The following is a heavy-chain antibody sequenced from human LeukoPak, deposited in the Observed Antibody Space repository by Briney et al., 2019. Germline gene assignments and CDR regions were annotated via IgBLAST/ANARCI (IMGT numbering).Heavy chain of an antibody. CDR2: ISSSSSYI. V-gene: IGHV3-21*01. D-gene: IGHD6-19*01. J-gene: IGHJ4*02. CDR1: GFTFSSYS. Sequence: GGSLRLSCAASGFTFSSYSMNWVRQAPGKGLEWVSSISSSSSYIYYADSVKGRFTTSRDNAKNSLYLQMNSLRAEDTAVYYCARVAKYGGEYSSGWYGPEGYFDYWGQGTLVTVSS. CDR3: ARVAKYGGEYSSGWYGPEGYFDY.